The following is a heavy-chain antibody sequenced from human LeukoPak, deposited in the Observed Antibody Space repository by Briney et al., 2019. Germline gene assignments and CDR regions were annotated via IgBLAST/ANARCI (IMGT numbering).Heavy chain of an antibody. CDR3: ARTPPKGDIDT. J-gene: IGHJ5*02. Sequence: ASVTVSCKASGYSFSNFHINWVRQASGQGLEWIGWVSPKTGDRGYALKFQGRVTMTSDTSEGTVYMEVCSLTSEDTAVYYCARTPPKGDIDTWGQGTMVTVSS. CDR1: GYSFSNFH. CDR2: VSPKTGDR. V-gene: IGHV1-8*01. D-gene: IGHD2-21*02.